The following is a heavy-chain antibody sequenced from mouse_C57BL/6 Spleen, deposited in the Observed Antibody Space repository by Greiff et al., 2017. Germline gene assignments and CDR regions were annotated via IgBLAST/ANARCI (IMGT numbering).Heavy chain of an antibody. CDR1: GFSLTSYG. V-gene: IGHV2-4*01. CDR2: IWSGGST. J-gene: IGHJ4*01. CDR3: AKGGDIDYGYDLAMDY. D-gene: IGHD2-2*01. Sequence: VQLVESGPGLVQPSQSLSITCTVSGFSLTSYGVHWVRQPPGKGLEWLGVIWSGGSTDYKDAFISRLGISKDNANSQVFFKMNSLQAEDTAIYYCAKGGDIDYGYDLAMDYWGQGTSVTVSS.